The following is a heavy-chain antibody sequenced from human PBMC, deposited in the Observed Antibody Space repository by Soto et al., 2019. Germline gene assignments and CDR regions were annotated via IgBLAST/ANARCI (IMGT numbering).Heavy chain of an antibody. CDR1: GFTISNYW. CDR2: IKQDGSQK. Sequence: EVQLVESGGDLVQPGGSLRLSCVGSGFTISNYWMSWVRQAPEKGLEWVANIKQDGSQKYYVDSVKGRFTISRDNAKNPLYLQMNSLRVQDTAVYYCTRGTELVYCTITSCPCIDVWGQSTTVTVSS. V-gene: IGHV3-7*03. J-gene: IGHJ6*02. CDR3: TRGTELVYCTITSCPCIDV. D-gene: IGHD2-2*01.